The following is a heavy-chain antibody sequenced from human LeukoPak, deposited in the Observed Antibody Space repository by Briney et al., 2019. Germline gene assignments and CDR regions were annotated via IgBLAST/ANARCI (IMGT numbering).Heavy chain of an antibody. CDR1: GFTFSSYA. J-gene: IGHJ3*02. Sequence: PGGSLRLSCAASGFTFSSYAMSWVRQAPGKGLEWVSAISGSGGSTYYADSVKGRFTISRDNSKNTLYLQMNSLRAEDTAVYYCARARQWLDAFDIWGQGTMVTVSS. V-gene: IGHV3-23*01. CDR3: ARARQWLDAFDI. D-gene: IGHD6-19*01. CDR2: ISGSGGST.